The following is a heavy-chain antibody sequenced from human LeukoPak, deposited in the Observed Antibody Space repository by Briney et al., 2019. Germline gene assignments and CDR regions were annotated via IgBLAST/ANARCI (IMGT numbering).Heavy chain of an antibody. J-gene: IGHJ4*02. CDR1: GFTFSSYS. CDR3: ASLSYYDSSGSDDY. CDR2: ISSSSSYI. Sequence: GGSLRLSCAASGFTFSSYSMNWVRQAPGKGLQWVSSISSSSSYIYYADSVKGRFTISRDNAKNSLYLQMYSLRAEDTAVYYCASLSYYDSSGSDDYWGQGTLVTVSS. V-gene: IGHV3-21*01. D-gene: IGHD3-22*01.